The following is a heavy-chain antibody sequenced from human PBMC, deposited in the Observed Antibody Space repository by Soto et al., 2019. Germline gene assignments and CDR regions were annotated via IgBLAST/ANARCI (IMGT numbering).Heavy chain of an antibody. CDR2: IKTTSDGGTI. V-gene: IGHV3-15*01. J-gene: IGHJ5*02. CDR3: IRDPYGST. D-gene: IGHD3-10*01. CDR1: GFTFSTAW. Sequence: EVQLVESGGGLVKPGESLRLSCAASGFTFSTAWMTWVRQAPGRGLEWVARIKTTSDGGTIHYAAPVKGRFTISRDDSKGTLFLQMNSLKIEDTALYYCIRDPYGSTWGQGTLVTVSS.